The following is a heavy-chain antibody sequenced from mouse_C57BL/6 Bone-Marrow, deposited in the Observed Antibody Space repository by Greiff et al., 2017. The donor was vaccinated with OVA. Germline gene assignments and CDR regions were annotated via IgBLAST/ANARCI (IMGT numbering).Heavy chain of an antibody. Sequence: EVQLQQSGGDLVKPGGSLKLSCAASGFTFSSYGMSWVRQTPDKRLEWVATISSGGSYTYYPDSVKGRFTISRDNAKNTLYLQMSSLKSEDTAMYYCASGRYDYDSFYAMDYWGQGTSVTVSS. CDR1: GFTFSSYG. CDR2: ISSGGSYT. D-gene: IGHD2-4*01. CDR3: ASGRYDYDSFYAMDY. V-gene: IGHV5-6*01. J-gene: IGHJ4*01.